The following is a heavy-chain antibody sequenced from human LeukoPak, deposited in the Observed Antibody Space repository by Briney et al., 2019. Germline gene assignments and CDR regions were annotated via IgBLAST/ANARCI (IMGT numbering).Heavy chain of an antibody. V-gene: IGHV3-23*01. CDR1: GFPLSSYA. D-gene: IGHD3-10*01. CDR3: AKVFSGGYYGSGSFRD. Sequence: GGSLRLSCAASGFPLSSYAMSWVRQAPGKGLEWVSATSSSDAGTYYADSVRGRFTISRDNSKNTLYLQMNSLRAEDTAVYYCAKVFSGGYYGSGSFRDWGQGTLVTVSS. J-gene: IGHJ4*02. CDR2: TSSSDAGT.